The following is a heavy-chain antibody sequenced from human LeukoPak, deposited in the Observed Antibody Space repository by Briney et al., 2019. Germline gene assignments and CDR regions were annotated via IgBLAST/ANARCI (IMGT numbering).Heavy chain of an antibody. D-gene: IGHD2-2*02. CDR1: GGTFSSYA. CDR2: IIPIFGTA. J-gene: IGHJ6*02. Sequence: ASVTVSCKASGGTFSSYAISWVRQAPGQGLEWMGEIIPIFGTANYAQKFQGRVTITADESTSTAYMELSSLRSEDTAVYYCASDLVVPAAINYYYYGMDVWGQGTTVTVSS. CDR3: ASDLVVPAAINYYYYGMDV. V-gene: IGHV1-69*01.